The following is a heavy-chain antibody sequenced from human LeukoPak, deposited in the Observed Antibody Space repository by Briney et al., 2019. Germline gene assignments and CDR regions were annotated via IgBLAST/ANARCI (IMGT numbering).Heavy chain of an antibody. Sequence: SETLSLTCAVYGGSFSGYYWSWIRQPPGKGLEWIGEINHSGGTNYNPSLKSRVTISVDTSKNQFSLKLSSVTAADTAVYYCARDRGVMGFDSWGQGTLVTVSS. V-gene: IGHV4-34*01. CDR2: INHSGGT. J-gene: IGHJ4*02. D-gene: IGHD3-10*01. CDR3: ARDRGVMGFDS. CDR1: GGSFSGYY.